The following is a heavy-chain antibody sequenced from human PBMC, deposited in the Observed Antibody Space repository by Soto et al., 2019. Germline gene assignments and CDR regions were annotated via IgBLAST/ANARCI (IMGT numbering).Heavy chain of an antibody. V-gene: IGHV3-74*01. Sequence: GGSLRLSCAASGFTFSSYWMHWVRHAPGKGLVWVSRINSDGSSTSYADSVKGRFTISRDNAKNTLYLQMNSLRAEDTAVYYCARQWTNYDILTGYFQYYFDYWGQGTLVTVSS. CDR3: ARQWTNYDILTGYFQYYFDY. CDR2: INSDGSST. J-gene: IGHJ4*02. CDR1: GFTFSSYW. D-gene: IGHD3-9*01.